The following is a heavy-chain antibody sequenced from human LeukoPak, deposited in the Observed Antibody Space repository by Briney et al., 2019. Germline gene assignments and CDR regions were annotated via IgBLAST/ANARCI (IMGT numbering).Heavy chain of an antibody. J-gene: IGHJ3*02. V-gene: IGHV1-2*06. CDR1: GYTFTGYY. CDR2: INPNSGGT. Sequence: ASVKVSCKASGYTFTGYYMHWVRQAPGQGLEWMGRINPNSGGTNYAQKFQGRVTMTRDTSISTAYMELSRPRSDDTAVYYCALMTTYYYDSSGPGVAFDIWGQGTMVTVSS. CDR3: ALMTTYYYDSSGPGVAFDI. D-gene: IGHD3-22*01.